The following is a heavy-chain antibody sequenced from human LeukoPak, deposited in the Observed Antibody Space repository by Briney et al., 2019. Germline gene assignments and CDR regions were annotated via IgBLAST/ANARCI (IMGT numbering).Heavy chain of an antibody. CDR2: INHSGRA. D-gene: IGHD3-16*02. V-gene: IGHV4-34*01. CDR3: ARGSLNRVITFGGVIVDDY. Sequence: SETLSLTCAVYGGSFSGYYWSWICQPPGKGLEWIGEINHSGRANYNPSLKSRVTMSVDTSNNQFSLSLSSVTAADTAVYYCARGSLNRVITFGGVIVDDYWGQGTLVTVSS. J-gene: IGHJ4*02. CDR1: GGSFSGYY.